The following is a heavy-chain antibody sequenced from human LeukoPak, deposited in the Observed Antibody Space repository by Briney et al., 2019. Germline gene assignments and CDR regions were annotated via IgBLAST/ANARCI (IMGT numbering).Heavy chain of an antibody. Sequence: SETLSLTCTVSGGSLSSHYWRWLRQPPGKGVEWIGYISYIGSTNYNPSLKRRVTISVETSKNQFSLKLSSVTAADTAVYYCARDPTTVTKGLDIWGQGTMVTVSS. CDR3: ARDPTTVTKGLDI. D-gene: IGHD4-17*01. CDR1: GGSLSSHY. V-gene: IGHV4-59*11. J-gene: IGHJ3*02. CDR2: ISYIGST.